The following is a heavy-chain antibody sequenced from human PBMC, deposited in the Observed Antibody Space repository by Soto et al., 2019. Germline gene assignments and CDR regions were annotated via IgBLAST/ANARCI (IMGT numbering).Heavy chain of an antibody. CDR2: INPNNGGT. D-gene: IGHD6-13*01. J-gene: IGHJ4*02. V-gene: IGHV1-2*04. CDR3: ARASATIAAATIFDY. CDR1: GYTFTGYG. Sequence: ASVKVSCKASGYTFTGYGMNWVRQAPGQGLEWMGWINPNNGGTNYAQKFQGWVTMTRDTSISTAYMELSRLSAADTAVYYCARASATIAAATIFDYWGQGTLVTVSS.